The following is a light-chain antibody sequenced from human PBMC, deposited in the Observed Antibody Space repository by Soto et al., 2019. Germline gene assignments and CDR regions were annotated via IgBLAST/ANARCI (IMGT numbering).Light chain of an antibody. Sequence: IQMTQSPSSLSASVGDRVTITCRASQDVSSYLVWYQQKPGKAPDLLIYAASTLQSGVPVRFSGSGSGTESTLTISSLQPEDFATYYCQQLSYYPRTFGQGTKLEIK. J-gene: IGKJ2*01. CDR1: QDVSSY. V-gene: IGKV1-9*01. CDR3: QQLSYYPRT. CDR2: AAS.